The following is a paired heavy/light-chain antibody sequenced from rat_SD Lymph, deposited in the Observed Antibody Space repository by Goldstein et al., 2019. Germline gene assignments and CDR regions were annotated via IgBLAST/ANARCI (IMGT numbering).Heavy chain of an antibody. J-gene: IGHJ3*01. CDR2: IAPGSGGT. Sequence: QVQLQQSGAELAKPGSSVKISCKASGYTFTSYAMHWIKQTTGQALEWTGYIAPGSGGTKYNEKFKGKATLTVDKSSSTAYMQLSSLTPVDTAVYYCARVIRGTFAYWGQGTLVTVSS. CDR3: ARVIRGTFAY. V-gene: IGHV1-57*01. D-gene: IGHD4-3*01. CDR1: GYTFTSYA.
Light chain of an antibody. CDR2: AAS. V-gene: IGKV12S8*01. CDR1: EGISND. J-gene: IGKJ4*01. Sequence: DIQMTQSPASLSASLGETVSIECLASEGISNDLAWYQQKSGKSPQLLIYAASRLQDGVPSRFSGSGSGTRYSLKISGMQPEDEADYFCQQSYKYPFTFGSGTKLEIK. CDR3: QQSYKYPFT.